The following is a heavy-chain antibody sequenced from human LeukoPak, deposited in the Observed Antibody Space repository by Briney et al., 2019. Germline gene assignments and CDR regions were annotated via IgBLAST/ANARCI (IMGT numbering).Heavy chain of an antibody. CDR3: ARGVYIAAAQYAY. Sequence: SGTLSLTCTVSGGSISSYYWSWIRQPPGKGLEWIGYIYYSGTTNYNPSLKSRVTISVDTSKNQFSLKLSSVTAADTAVYYCARGVYIAAAQYAYWGQGTLVTVSS. CDR1: GGSISSYY. J-gene: IGHJ4*02. D-gene: IGHD6-13*01. V-gene: IGHV4-59*01. CDR2: IYYSGTT.